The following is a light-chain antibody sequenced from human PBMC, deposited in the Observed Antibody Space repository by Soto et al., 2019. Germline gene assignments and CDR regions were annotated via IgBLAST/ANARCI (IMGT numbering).Light chain of an antibody. V-gene: IGKV1-39*01. Sequence: DIQMTQSPSSLSASVGDRFTITCRASQSISSYLNWYQQKPGKAPKLLIYAASSLQSGVPSRFSGSGSGTDFTLTISSLQPEDIATYYCLQDNMYPLTFGGGTKVDIK. CDR3: LQDNMYPLT. J-gene: IGKJ4*01. CDR1: QSISSY. CDR2: AAS.